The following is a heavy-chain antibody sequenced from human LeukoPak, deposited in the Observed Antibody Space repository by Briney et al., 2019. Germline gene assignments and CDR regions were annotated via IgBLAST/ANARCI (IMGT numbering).Heavy chain of an antibody. CDR2: ISSSSSYI. D-gene: IGHD3-3*01. Sequence: PGGSLRLSCAASGFTFSSYSMNWVRQAPGKGLEWVSSISSSSSYIYYADSVKGRFTISRDNAKNSLYLQMNSLRAEDTAVYYCARDSDRFLAPEGMDVWGQGTTVTVSS. CDR1: GFTFSSYS. CDR3: ARDSDRFLAPEGMDV. V-gene: IGHV3-21*01. J-gene: IGHJ6*02.